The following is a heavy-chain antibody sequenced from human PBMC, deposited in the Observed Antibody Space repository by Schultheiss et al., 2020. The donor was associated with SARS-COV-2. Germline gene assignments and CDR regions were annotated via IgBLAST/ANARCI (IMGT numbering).Heavy chain of an antibody. J-gene: IGHJ4*02. Sequence: GSLRLSCAASGITFSGYAVHWIRQPPGKGLEWIGYIYYSGSTDSNPSLKSRVITSVDTSKNQFSLKLSSVTAADTAVYYCARADSSGYPDYWGQGTLVTVSS. V-gene: IGHV4-59*12. D-gene: IGHD3-22*01. CDR1: GITFSGYA. CDR3: ARADSSGYPDY. CDR2: IYYSGST.